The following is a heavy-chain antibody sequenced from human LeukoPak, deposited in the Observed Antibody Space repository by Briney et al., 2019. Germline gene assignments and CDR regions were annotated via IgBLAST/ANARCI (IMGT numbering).Heavy chain of an antibody. D-gene: IGHD3-10*01. J-gene: IGHJ4*02. CDR3: VKNRLRFGNSWILDY. CDR2: IFHDGSDQ. CDR1: GFTFGDYA. V-gene: IGHV3-30*18. Sequence: GGSLRLSCAASGFTFGDYAIHWVRQAPGKGLEWLAVIFHDGSDQSFADSVKGRFTISRDNSQNTVYLEMDSLRAEDTAVYYCVKNRLRFGNSWILDYWGQGALVTVSS.